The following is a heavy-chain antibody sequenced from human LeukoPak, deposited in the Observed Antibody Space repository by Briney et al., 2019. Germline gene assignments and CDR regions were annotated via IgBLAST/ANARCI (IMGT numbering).Heavy chain of an antibody. Sequence: SQTLSLTCTVSGGSISSGDYCWSWIRQPPGKGLEWIGYIYYSGSTYYNPSLKSRVTISVDTSKNQFSLKLSSVTAADTAVYYCARMRVVPAAILHYYYGMDVWGQGTTVTVSS. CDR2: IYYSGST. V-gene: IGHV4-30-4*01. J-gene: IGHJ6*02. CDR1: GGSISSGDYC. D-gene: IGHD2-2*01. CDR3: ARMRVVPAAILHYYYGMDV.